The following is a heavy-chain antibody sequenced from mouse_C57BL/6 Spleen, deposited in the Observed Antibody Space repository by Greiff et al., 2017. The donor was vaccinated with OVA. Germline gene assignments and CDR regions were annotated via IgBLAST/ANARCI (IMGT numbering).Heavy chain of an antibody. CDR1: GYTFTSYW. CDR3: AREGLWYYFDY. V-gene: IGHV1-53*01. Sequence: QVHVKQPGTELVKPGASVKLSCKASGYTFTSYWMHWVKQRPGQGLEWIGNINPSNGGTNYNEKFKSKATLTVDKSSSTAYMQLSSLTSEDSAVYYCAREGLWYYFDYWGQGTTLTVSS. D-gene: IGHD1-1*02. CDR2: INPSNGGT. J-gene: IGHJ2*01.